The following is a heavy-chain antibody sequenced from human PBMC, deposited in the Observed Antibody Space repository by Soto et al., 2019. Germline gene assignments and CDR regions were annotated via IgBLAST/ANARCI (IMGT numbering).Heavy chain of an antibody. D-gene: IGHD6-19*01. J-gene: IGHJ4*02. CDR3: ARAFIAVAGREYYFDY. CDR2: INAGNGNT. V-gene: IGHV1-3*01. CDR1: GYTFTSYA. Sequence: ASVKVSCKASGYTFTSYAMHWVRRAPGQRLEWMGWINAGNGNTKYSQKFQGRVTITRDTSASTAYMELSSLRSEDTAVYYCARAFIAVAGREYYFDYWGQGTLVTVSS.